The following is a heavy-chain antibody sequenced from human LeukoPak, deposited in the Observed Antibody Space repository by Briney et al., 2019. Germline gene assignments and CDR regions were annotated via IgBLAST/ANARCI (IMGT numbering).Heavy chain of an antibody. J-gene: IGHJ4*02. CDR1: GFTFFSYG. CDR3: AKGPVSGSRSPLDY. V-gene: IGHV3-30*18. Sequence: DPGGSLRLSCAASGFTFFSYGMHWVRQAPGKGLESVAGISYDGSNKYYVDSVKGRFTISRDNSKNTLYLEMISLRIEDTAVYYCAKGPVSGSRSPLDYWGQGTLVTVSS. CDR2: ISYDGSNK. D-gene: IGHD1-26*01.